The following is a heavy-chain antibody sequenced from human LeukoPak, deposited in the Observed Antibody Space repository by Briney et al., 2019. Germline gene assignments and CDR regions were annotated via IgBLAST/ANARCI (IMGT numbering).Heavy chain of an antibody. CDR3: ARAFSSSSSEDY. V-gene: IGHV1-2*06. CDR2: INPNSGGT. J-gene: IGHJ4*02. Sequence: ASVKVSCKASGYTFTGYYMHWVRQAPGQGLEWMGRINPNSGGTNYAQKFQGRVTMTRDTSISTAYMELSRLRSDDTAVYYCARAFSSSSSEDYWGQGTPVTVSS. CDR1: GYTFTGYY. D-gene: IGHD6-6*01.